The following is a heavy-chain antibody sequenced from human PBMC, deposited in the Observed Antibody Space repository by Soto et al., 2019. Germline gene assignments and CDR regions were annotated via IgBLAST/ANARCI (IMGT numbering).Heavy chain of an antibody. CDR1: GGSISSYY. V-gene: IGHV4-59*01. D-gene: IGHD6-19*01. Sequence: SETLSLTCTVSGGSISSYYWSWIRQPPGKGLEWIGYIYYSGSTNYNPSLKSRVTISVDTSKNQFSLKLSSVTAADTAVYYCAREGSSGWYDAFDIWGQGTMVTVSS. CDR2: IYYSGST. CDR3: AREGSSGWYDAFDI. J-gene: IGHJ3*02.